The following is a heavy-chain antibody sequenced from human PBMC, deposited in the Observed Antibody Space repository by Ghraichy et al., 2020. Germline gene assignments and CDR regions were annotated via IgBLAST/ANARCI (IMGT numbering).Heavy chain of an antibody. J-gene: IGHJ6*03. CDR2: IYYSGST. V-gene: IGHV4-59*01. Sequence: SETLSLTCTVSGGSISSYYWSWIRQPPGKGLEWIGYIYYSGSTNYNPSLKSRVTISVDTSKNQFSLKLSSVTAADTAVYYCARLYYYYYYMDVWGKGTTVTVSS. CDR1: GGSISSYY. CDR3: ARLYYYYYYMDV.